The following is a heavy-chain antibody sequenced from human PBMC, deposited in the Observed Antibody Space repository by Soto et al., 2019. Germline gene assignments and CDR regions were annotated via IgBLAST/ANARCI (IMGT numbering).Heavy chain of an antibody. Sequence: QITLKESGPTLVKPTQTLTLTCTFSGFSLTISGEGVAWIRQPPGKALEWLALIYWDGDRRYSPSLKTRLTITEVSSKSRVVLTMTNMDPLDTATHYCAHPKNSYFDYWGQGSLVTVSS. CDR2: IYWDGDR. CDR1: GFSLTISGEG. V-gene: IGHV2-5*02. J-gene: IGHJ4*02. CDR3: AHPKNSYFDY.